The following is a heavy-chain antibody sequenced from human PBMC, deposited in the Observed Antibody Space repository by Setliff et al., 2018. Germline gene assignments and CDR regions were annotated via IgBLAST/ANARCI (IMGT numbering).Heavy chain of an antibody. J-gene: IGHJ6*03. CDR3: VREGVDSRSSTDYRYYMDV. Sequence: SVKVSCKASGYTLSKYYMHWVRQAPGQGLEWMGIINPMFGTTNYAQRFRGRVTITADESTTTAYLELSSLRSEDTAVYYCVREGVDSRSSTDYRYYMDVWGKGTTVTVSS. CDR2: INPMFGTT. D-gene: IGHD3-22*01. V-gene: IGHV1-69*13. CDR1: GYTLSKYY.